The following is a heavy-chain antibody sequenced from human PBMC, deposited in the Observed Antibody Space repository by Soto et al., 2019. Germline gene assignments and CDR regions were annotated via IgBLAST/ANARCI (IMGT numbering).Heavy chain of an antibody. CDR3: ASSQGAS. Sequence: EVHLVESGGVVVQPGGSLRLSCAASGFTFDDHNMHWIRQAPGKGLEWVSLISWDGDTTYYADSVKGRFTISRDNSRNSLYLQMNALTTEDTALYYCASSQGASWGQGTLVTVSS. CDR1: GFTFDDHN. J-gene: IGHJ5*02. CDR2: ISWDGDTT. V-gene: IGHV3-43*01.